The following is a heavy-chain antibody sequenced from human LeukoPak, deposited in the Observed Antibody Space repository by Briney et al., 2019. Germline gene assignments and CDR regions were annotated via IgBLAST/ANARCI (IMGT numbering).Heavy chain of an antibody. CDR1: GGSFSGYY. V-gene: IGHV4-34*01. CDR2: IYHSGST. J-gene: IGHJ6*02. Sequence: SETLSLTCAVYGGSFSGYYWSWIHQPPGKGLEWIGEIYHSGSTNYNPSLKSRVTISVDMSKNQFSLKLSSVTAADTAMYYCARGRYYYGMDVWGQGTTVTVSS. CDR3: ARGRYYYGMDV.